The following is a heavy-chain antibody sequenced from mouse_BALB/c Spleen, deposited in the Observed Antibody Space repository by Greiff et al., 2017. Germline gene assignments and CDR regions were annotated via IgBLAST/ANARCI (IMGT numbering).Heavy chain of an antibody. CDR1: GFTFSSFG. Sequence: EVKLVESGGGLVQPGGSRKLSCAASGFTFSSFGMHWVRQAPEKGLEWVAYISSGSSTIYYADTVKGRFTISRDNPKNTLFLQMTSLRSEDTAMYYCARAPFYTYYAMDDWGQGTSVTVSS. CDR2: ISSGSSTI. V-gene: IGHV5-17*02. CDR3: ARAPFYTYYAMDD. J-gene: IGHJ4*01.